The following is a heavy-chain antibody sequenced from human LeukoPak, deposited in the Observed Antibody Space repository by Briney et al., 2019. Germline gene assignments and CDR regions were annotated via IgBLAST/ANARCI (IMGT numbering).Heavy chain of an antibody. V-gene: IGHV3-33*08. CDR3: ARSLVNYDFWSGYTEYYFDY. CDR1: GFTFSSYG. D-gene: IGHD3-3*01. J-gene: IGHJ4*02. CDR2: IWYDGSNK. Sequence: PGGSLRLSCAASGFTFSSYGMHWVRQAPGKGLEWVAVIWYDGSNKYYADSVKGRFTISRDNSKNTLYLQMNSLRAEDTAVYYCARSLVNYDFWSGYTEYYFDYWGQGTLVTVSS.